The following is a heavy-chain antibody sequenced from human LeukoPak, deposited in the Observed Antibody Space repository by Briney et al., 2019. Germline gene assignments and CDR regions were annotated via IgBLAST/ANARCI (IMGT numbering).Heavy chain of an antibody. CDR3: ATYRQVLLPFES. CDR2: IFPGGGEI. Sequence: GGSLRPSCAASGFTFSTFAMIWVRQPPGKGLEWVSSIFPGGGEIHYADSVRGRFTISRDNSKNTLSLQMNSLRAEDTAIYYCATYRQVLLPFESWGQGTLVTVSS. J-gene: IGHJ4*02. CDR1: GFTFSTFA. V-gene: IGHV3-23*01. D-gene: IGHD2-8*02.